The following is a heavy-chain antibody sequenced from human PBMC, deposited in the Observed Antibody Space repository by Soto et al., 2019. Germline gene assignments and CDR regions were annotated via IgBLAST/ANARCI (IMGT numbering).Heavy chain of an antibody. V-gene: IGHV4-59*01. J-gene: IGHJ5*02. CDR2: IYYSGST. CDR3: ARVIGRITMVRGVPDGGWFDP. Sequence: SETLSLTCTVSGGSISSYYWSWIRQPPGKGLEWIGYIYYSGSTNYNPSLKSRVTISVDTSKNQFSLKLSSVTAADTAVYYCARVIGRITMVRGVPDGGWFDPWGQGNLVTVSS. CDR1: GGSISSYY. D-gene: IGHD3-10*01.